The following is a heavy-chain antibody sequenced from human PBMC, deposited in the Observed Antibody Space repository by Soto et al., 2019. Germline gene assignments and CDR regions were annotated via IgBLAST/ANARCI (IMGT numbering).Heavy chain of an antibody. J-gene: IGHJ6*02. CDR2: IYWNDDK. CDR3: AHSLSNCGGDCYRYYYYYYGMDV. D-gene: IGHD2-21*02. CDR1: GFSLSTSGVG. V-gene: IGHV2-5*01. Sequence: DSGPTLVNPTQTLTLTCTFSGFSLSTSGVGVGWIRQPPGKALEWLALIYWNDDKRYSPSLKSRLTITKDTSKNQVVLTMTNMDPVDKATYYCAHSLSNCGGDCYRYYYYYYGMDVWGQGTTVTVSS.